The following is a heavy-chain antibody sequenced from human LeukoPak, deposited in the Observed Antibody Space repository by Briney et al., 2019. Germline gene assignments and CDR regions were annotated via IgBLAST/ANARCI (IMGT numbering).Heavy chain of an antibody. Sequence: ASVKVSCKASGYTFTGYYMHWVRQAPGQGLEWMGWIDPNSGGTNYAQKFQGRVTMTRDTSISTAYMELSGLRSDDTAVYYCARVVGATDGLDYWGQGTLVTVSS. CDR1: GYTFTGYY. V-gene: IGHV1-2*02. J-gene: IGHJ4*02. D-gene: IGHD1-26*01. CDR2: IDPNSGGT. CDR3: ARVVGATDGLDY.